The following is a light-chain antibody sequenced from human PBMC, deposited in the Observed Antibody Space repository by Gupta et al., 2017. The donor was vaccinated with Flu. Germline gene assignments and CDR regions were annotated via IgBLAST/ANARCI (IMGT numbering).Light chain of an antibody. Sequence: EIVMTQSPATLSVSPGERATLSCRASQSVSSNLAWYQQKPGQAPRLLIYGASTRATGITARFCGSGCGKEFPLTISSRQSEDFAVYYCQQYNNWPPVPFGHGTKVDIK. CDR2: GAS. V-gene: IGKV3-15*01. CDR3: QQYNNWPPVP. J-gene: IGKJ3*01. CDR1: QSVSSN.